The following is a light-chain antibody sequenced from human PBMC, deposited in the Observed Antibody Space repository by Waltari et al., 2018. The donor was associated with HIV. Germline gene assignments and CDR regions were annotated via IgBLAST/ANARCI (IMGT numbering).Light chain of an antibody. J-gene: IGKJ2*01. CDR3: QQYGSSRYT. Sequence: EIVLTQSPATLSLSPGERATLSCRASQTINNYLAWFQQKPGQPPRLLIYGASNRATGIPARFSGSGSGTDFTLTISRLEPEDFAVYYCQQYGSSRYTFGQGTKLEIK. V-gene: IGKV3-20*01. CDR1: QTINNY. CDR2: GAS.